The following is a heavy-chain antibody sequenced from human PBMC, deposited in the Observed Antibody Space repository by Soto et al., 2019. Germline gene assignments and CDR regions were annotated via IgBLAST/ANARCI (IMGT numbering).Heavy chain of an antibody. CDR3: ASRDPGTSVDY. D-gene: IGHD1-7*01. J-gene: IGHJ4*02. CDR1: GGSFTSNNW. Sequence: QVQLQESGPGLVKPSGTLSLTCAVSGGSFTSNNWWTWVRQPPGQGLEWIGEIYRTGSTNYNPSLKGRVTISLDKSENLFSLKVTSLTAADTAVYYCASRDPGTSVDYWGQGTLVTVSS. CDR2: IYRTGST. V-gene: IGHV4-4*02.